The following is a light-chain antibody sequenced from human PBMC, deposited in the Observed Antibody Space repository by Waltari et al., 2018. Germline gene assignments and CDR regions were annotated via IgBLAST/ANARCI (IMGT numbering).Light chain of an antibody. J-gene: IGLJ3*02. V-gene: IGLV7-46*01. CDR3: MLSYSGSWV. Sequence: QAVLTQEPSVTVSPGGTVTLTCGPSTRPVTSGHSPYWFQPKPGQAPRTLISDTSNKHSWTPARFSGSLLGGKAVLTLSGAHLEDEADYYCMLSYSGSWVFGGGTKLTVL. CDR2: DTS. CDR1: TRPVTSGHS.